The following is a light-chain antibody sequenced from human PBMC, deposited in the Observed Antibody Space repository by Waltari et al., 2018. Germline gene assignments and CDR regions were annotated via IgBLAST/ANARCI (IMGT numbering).Light chain of an antibody. CDR2: EVT. CDR3: ATWDDSLNVV. V-gene: IGLV2-14*01. CDR1: SSDVGAYNH. J-gene: IGLJ2*01. Sequence: QSALTQPASVSGSPGQSITISCTGTSSDVGAYNHVSWYQQHPGTAPKLLIYEVTNRPSGVSNRLFGAKSGTTASLTISGLQAEDEADYYCATWDDSLNVVFGGGTKVTVL.